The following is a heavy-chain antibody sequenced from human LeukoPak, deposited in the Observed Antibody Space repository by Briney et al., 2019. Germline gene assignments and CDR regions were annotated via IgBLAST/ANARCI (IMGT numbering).Heavy chain of an antibody. CDR2: ISSSSSYI. Sequence: GGSLRLSCAASGFTFKNYAMNWVRQAPGKGLEWVSSISSSSSYIYYADSVKGRFTISRDNAKNSLCLQMNSLRAEDTAVYYCARGARGWFDPWGQGTLVTVSS. J-gene: IGHJ5*02. CDR3: ARGARGWFDP. V-gene: IGHV3-21*01. CDR1: GFTFKNYA.